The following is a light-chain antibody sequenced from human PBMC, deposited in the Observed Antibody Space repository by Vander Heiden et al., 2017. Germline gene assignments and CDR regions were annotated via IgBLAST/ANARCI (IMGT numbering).Light chain of an antibody. CDR2: DAS. CDR3: QQRSNWPLT. V-gene: IGKV3-11*01. J-gene: IGKJ4*01. Sequence: EIVFTQSPATLSGSAGERATLSCRASQSVSSYLAWYQQKPGQAPRLLIYDASNRATGIPARFSGSGSGTDFTLTISSLEPEDFAVYYCQQRSNWPLTFGGGTKVEIK. CDR1: QSVSSY.